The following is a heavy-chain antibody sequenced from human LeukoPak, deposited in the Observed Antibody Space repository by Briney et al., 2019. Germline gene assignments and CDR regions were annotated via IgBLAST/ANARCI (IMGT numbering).Heavy chain of an antibody. V-gene: IGHV4-38-2*02. CDR3: ARDSGYSGYDYTAVAGTWWFDP. D-gene: IGHD5-12*01. J-gene: IGHJ5*02. CDR1: GYSISSGYY. CDR2: IYHSGST. Sequence: SETLSLTCAVSGYSISSGYYWGWIRQPPGKGLECIGSIYHSGSTYYNPSLKSRVTISVDTSKNQFSLKLSSVTAADTAVYYCARDSGYSGYDYTAVAGTWWFDPWGQGTLVTVSS.